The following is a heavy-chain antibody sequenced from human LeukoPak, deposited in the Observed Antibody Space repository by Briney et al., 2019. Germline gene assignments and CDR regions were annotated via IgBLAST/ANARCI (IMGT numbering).Heavy chain of an antibody. J-gene: IGHJ2*01. Sequence: SETLSLTCSVSGGSFSSYSWNWFRQPAGKGLEWIGRFYTSGTTNYNPSLKSRVTMSIDTSKNQVSLKMRSVTAADTAVYYCARPVVTLDWYFDLWGRGTLVSVSS. CDR3: ARPVVTLDWYFDL. CDR1: GGSFSSYS. D-gene: IGHD4-23*01. CDR2: FYTSGTT. V-gene: IGHV4-4*07.